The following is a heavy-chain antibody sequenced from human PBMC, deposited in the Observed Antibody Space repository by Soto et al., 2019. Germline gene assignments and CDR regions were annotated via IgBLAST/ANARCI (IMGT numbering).Heavy chain of an antibody. J-gene: IGHJ4*02. V-gene: IGHV3-48*02. Sequence: EVQLVESGGGLVQPGESLRLSCAASGFTFSSFNMHWVRQAPGKGLEWVSYISASSTTVYYADSVKGRFTISMDNAKNSLYLQMNSLRDEDTAVYYCARIYRRDGNKYADYWGQGTLVTVSS. D-gene: IGHD3-16*02. CDR2: ISASSTTV. CDR3: ARIYRRDGNKYADY. CDR1: GFTFSSFN.